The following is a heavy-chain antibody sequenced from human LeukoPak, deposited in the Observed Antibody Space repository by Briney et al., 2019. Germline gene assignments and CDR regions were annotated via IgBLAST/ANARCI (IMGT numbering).Heavy chain of an antibody. V-gene: IGHV3-23*01. D-gene: IGHD6-19*01. CDR3: AKAVAGIQDVDY. J-gene: IGHJ4*02. CDR1: GFSFSSYA. Sequence: GGSLRLSCAASGFSFSSYAMSWVRQAPGKGLEWVSAISGSGGSTYYADSVKGRFTISRDNSKNTLYLQMNSLRAEDTAVYYCAKAVAGIQDVDYWGQGTLVTVSS. CDR2: ISGSGGST.